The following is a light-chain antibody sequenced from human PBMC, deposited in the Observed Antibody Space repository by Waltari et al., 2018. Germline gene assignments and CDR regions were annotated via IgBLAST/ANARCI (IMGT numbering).Light chain of an antibody. CDR3: QEYDSLPVT. V-gene: IGKV1-5*03. J-gene: IGKJ4*01. CDR1: QGVNNN. Sequence: TGRASQGVNNNLAWYQQAPGKAPKVLIHKASRLESGAPSRFSGSGYGTEFTLTISSLQPDDFATYYCQEYDSLPVTFGGGTKVEI. CDR2: KAS.